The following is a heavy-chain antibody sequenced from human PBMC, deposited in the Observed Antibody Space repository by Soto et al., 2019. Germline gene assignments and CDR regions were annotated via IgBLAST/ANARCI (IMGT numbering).Heavy chain of an antibody. Sequence: EVQLLESGGGLVQPGGSLRLSCAASGFTFSSYAMSWVRQAPGKGLEWVSAISGSGGSTYYADSVKGRFTISRDNSKNTLYLQMTSLRAEDTAVYYCAKDGDIVVVVAAPRGYDYWGQGTLVTVSS. CDR1: GFTFSSYA. CDR2: ISGSGGST. CDR3: AKDGDIVVVVAAPRGYDY. D-gene: IGHD2-15*01. J-gene: IGHJ4*02. V-gene: IGHV3-23*01.